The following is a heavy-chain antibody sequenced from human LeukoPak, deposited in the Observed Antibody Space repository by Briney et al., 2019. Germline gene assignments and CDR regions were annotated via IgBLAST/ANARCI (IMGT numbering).Heavy chain of an antibody. V-gene: IGHV1-2*02. CDR1: GYTFTGYY. J-gene: IGHJ5*02. Sequence: GASVKVSCKASGYTFTGYYMHWVRQAPGQGLEWMGWINPNSGGTNYAQKFQGRVTMTRDTSISTAYMELSRLSSDDTAVYYCARDPGGVTTKTNWFDPWGQGTLVTVSS. D-gene: IGHD4-17*01. CDR2: INPNSGGT. CDR3: ARDPGGVTTKTNWFDP.